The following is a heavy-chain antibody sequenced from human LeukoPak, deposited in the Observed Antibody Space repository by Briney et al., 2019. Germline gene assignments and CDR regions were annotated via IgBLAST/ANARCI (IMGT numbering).Heavy chain of an antibody. CDR2: LYTSGST. CDR1: GGSISNYF. D-gene: IGHD1-26*01. CDR3: AGGGSPHI. V-gene: IGHV4-4*07. Sequence: SETLSLTCTVSGGSISNYFLSWVRQPAGKALEWVGRLYTSGSTNYNPSLKSRVTMSLDTSMTQFSLKLNSVTAADTAVYYCAGGGSPHIWGQGTMVTVS. J-gene: IGHJ3*02.